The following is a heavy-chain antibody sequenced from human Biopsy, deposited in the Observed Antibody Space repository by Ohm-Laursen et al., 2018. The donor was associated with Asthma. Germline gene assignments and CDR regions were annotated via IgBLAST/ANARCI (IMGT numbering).Heavy chain of an antibody. CDR2: INAGNGNT. CDR3: ARTYSVFLTGQVNYAFAF. D-gene: IGHD3-9*01. CDR1: EYTFINYA. Sequence: ASVKVSCKASEYTFINYAIHWVRQAPGQRLEWMGWINAGNGNTKYSQKFQGRVTITRDTSASTAYMDLSSLRSEDTAVYYCARTYSVFLTGQVNYAFAFWGHGPVVTVSS. J-gene: IGHJ3*01. V-gene: IGHV1-3*01.